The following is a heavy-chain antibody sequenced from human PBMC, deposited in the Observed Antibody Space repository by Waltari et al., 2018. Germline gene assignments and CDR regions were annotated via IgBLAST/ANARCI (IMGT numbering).Heavy chain of an antibody. Sequence: QVQLQESGPGLVKPSETLSLTCAVSGYSISSGYYWGWIRQPPGKGLEWIGSIYHSGSTYYNPSLKSRVTISVDTSKNQFSLKLSSVTAEDTAVYYCARDWQQLGWDYWGQGTLVTVSS. CDR3: ARDWQQLGWDY. J-gene: IGHJ4*02. CDR2: IYHSGST. CDR1: GYSISSGYY. D-gene: IGHD6-13*01. V-gene: IGHV4-38-2*02.